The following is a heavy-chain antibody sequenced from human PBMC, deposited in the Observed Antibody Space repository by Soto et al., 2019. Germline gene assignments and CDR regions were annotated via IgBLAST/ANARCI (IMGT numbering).Heavy chain of an antibody. CDR2: ISGSGGST. V-gene: IGHV3-23*01. D-gene: IGHD3-10*01. J-gene: IGHJ4*02. Sequence: GSLRLSCAASGFTVSSYAMSWVGQAPGKGLEWVSAISGSGGSTYYADSVKGRFTISRDNSKNTLYLQMNSLRAEDTAVYYCATSSPLITMDYWGQGTLVTVSS. CDR1: GFTVSSYA. CDR3: ATSSPLITMDY.